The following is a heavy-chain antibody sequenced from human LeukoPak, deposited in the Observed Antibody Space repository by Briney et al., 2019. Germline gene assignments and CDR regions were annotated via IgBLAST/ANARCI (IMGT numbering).Heavy chain of an antibody. J-gene: IGHJ6*03. Sequence: PSETLSLTCTVSGGSISSSSYYWGWMRQPPGKGLEWFGSIYYSGSAYYNPSLKSRVTISVDTSKNQFSLKLSSVTAADTAVYYCGRHLGSAPHYYYYYMDVWGKGTTFSVSS. CDR3: GRHLGSAPHYYYYYMDV. CDR2: IYYSGSA. CDR1: GGSISSSSYY. D-gene: IGHD2-15*01. V-gene: IGHV4-39*01.